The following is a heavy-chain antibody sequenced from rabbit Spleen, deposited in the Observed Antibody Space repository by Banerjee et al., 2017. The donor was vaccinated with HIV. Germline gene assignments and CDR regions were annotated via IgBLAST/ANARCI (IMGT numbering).Heavy chain of an antibody. D-gene: IGHD2-1*01. CDR1: GVSFSSGDW. V-gene: IGHV1S40*01. J-gene: IGHJ4*01. CDR3: ARGSAAMTMVITGYYLSL. CDR2: IVISSGNT. Sequence: QSLEESGGDLVKPGASLTLTCTASGVSFSSGDWMCWVRQAPGKGLEWIACIVISSGNTYYASWAKGRFTISKTSSTTMTLQMTSLTAADTATYFCARGSAAMTMVITGYYLSLWGQGTLVTVS.